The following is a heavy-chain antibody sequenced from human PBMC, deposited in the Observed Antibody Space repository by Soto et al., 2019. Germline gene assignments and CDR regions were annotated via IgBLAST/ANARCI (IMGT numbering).Heavy chain of an antibody. CDR2: IYYSGST. J-gene: IGHJ4*02. V-gene: IGHV4-39*01. CDR1: GGSISSSSYY. CDR3: ARLAVAASYYFDY. D-gene: IGHD6-19*01. Sequence: QLQLQESGPGLVKPSETLSLTCIVSGGSISSSSYYWGWIRQPPGKGLEWIGSIYYSGSTYYNPSLKSRVTISVDTSKNQFSLKLSSVTAADTAVYYCARLAVAASYYFDYWGQGTLVTVSS.